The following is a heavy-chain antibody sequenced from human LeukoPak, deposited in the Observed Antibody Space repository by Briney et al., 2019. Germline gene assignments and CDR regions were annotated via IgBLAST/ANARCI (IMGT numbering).Heavy chain of an antibody. J-gene: IGHJ6*03. CDR3: ARDPYSGNYGNYYYYYMDV. CDR1: GFTFSNYG. V-gene: IGHV3-21*01. CDR2: ITGSGTYN. Sequence: GGTLRLSCAASGFTFSNYGLSWVRQAPGKGLEWVSGITGSGTYNFYADSVRGRFTISRDNAKNSLYLQMDSLGPEDTAVYYCARDPYSGNYGNYYYYYMDVWGKGTTVTISS. D-gene: IGHD1-26*01.